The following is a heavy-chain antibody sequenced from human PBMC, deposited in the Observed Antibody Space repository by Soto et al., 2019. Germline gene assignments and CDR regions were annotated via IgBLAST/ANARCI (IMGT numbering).Heavy chain of an antibody. CDR3: ARDQGVVVTADNWFDP. Sequence: PSETLSLTGTVSGGSITDYSWVWIRQPAWKGLEWIGRIFSSGITNYNPSLKGRITMSLDTSKNQFSLKLNSATATDTAVYFCARDQGVVVTADNWFDPWGEGIL. J-gene: IGHJ5*02. CDR1: GGSITDYS. V-gene: IGHV4-4*07. CDR2: IFSSGIT. D-gene: IGHD2-21*02.